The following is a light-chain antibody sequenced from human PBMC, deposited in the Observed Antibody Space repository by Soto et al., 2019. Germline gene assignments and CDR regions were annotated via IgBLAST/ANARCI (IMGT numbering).Light chain of an antibody. CDR2: GAS. Sequence: EIVLTQYPATLSLSPGERATLSCRASQSVTSNYLAWYQQKPGQAPRLLIFGASSRATGIPDRFSGSGSGTDFTLTISRLEPEDFAVFFCQQYGNSPRTFGQGTKVDIK. CDR3: QQYGNSPRT. V-gene: IGKV3-20*01. CDR1: QSVTSNY. J-gene: IGKJ1*01.